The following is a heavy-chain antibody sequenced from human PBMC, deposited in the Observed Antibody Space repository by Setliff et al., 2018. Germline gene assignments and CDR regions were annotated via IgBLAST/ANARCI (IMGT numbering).Heavy chain of an antibody. V-gene: IGHV4-61*09. J-gene: IGHJ6*03. D-gene: IGHD3-10*01. CDR3: ARSNMGNYYDSGRYYYYYYMDV. CDR2: IYTSGTT. Sequence: SETLSLTCSVSGGSISSGSYYWTWIRQPAGKGLEWIGHIYTSGTTKYNPSPKSRVTISVDASKNQFFLKLTSVTAADTAVYYCARSNMGNYYDSGRYYYYYYMDVWGKGTTVTVSS. CDR1: GGSISSGSYY.